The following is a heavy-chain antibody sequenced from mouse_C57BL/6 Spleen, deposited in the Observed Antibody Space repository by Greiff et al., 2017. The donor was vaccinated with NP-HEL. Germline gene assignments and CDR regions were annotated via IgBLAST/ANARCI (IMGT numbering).Heavy chain of an antibody. CDR2: IDPETGGT. V-gene: IGHV1-15*01. Sequence: VQLQQSGAELVRPGASVTLSCKASGYTFTDYEMHWVKQTPVHGLEWIGAIDPETGGTAYNQKFKGKAILTADKSSSTAYMELRSLTSGDSAVYYCTNYGNYGRFAYWGQGTLVTVSA. CDR3: TNYGNYGRFAY. J-gene: IGHJ3*01. D-gene: IGHD2-1*01. CDR1: GYTFTDYE.